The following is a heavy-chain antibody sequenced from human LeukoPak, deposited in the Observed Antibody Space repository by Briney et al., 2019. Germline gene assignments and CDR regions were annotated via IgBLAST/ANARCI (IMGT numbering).Heavy chain of an antibody. CDR1: GFTFSSYV. D-gene: IGHD1-26*01. V-gene: IGHV3-30-3*01. J-gene: IGHJ4*02. CDR2: ISYDGSNK. Sequence: GGSLRLSCAASGFTFSSYVMHWVRQAPGKGLEWVAVISYDGSNKYYADSVKGRFTISRDNSKNTLYLQMNSLRAEDTAVSYCARSGSPLPVEFDYWGQGTLVTVSS. CDR3: ARSGSPLPVEFDY.